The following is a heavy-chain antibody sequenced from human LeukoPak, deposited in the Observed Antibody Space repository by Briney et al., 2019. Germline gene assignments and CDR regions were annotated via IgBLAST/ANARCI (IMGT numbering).Heavy chain of an antibody. J-gene: IGHJ4*02. CDR3: ARGGGDVYNVFDY. Sequence: PSGTLSLTCTVSGGSISSFYWSWIRQPPGKGLEWIGYIYYSGSTNYNPSLKSRVTISVDTSKNQFSLKLSSVSAADTAVYYCARGGGDVYNVFDYWGQGTLVTVSS. CDR2: IYYSGST. V-gene: IGHV4-59*12. CDR1: GGSISSFY. D-gene: IGHD5-24*01.